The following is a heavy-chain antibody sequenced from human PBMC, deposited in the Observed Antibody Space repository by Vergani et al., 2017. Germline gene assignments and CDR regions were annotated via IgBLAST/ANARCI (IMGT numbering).Heavy chain of an antibody. Sequence: QVQLQESGPGLVTPSETLSLTCTVPGGSISSYYWSWIRQPPGKGLEWIGYIYYSGSTNYNPSLKIRVTISVDTAKNQFSLKLSSVTAAHTAVYYCARDRGDSSGWLKGNWFDPWGQGTLVTVSS. CDR1: GGSISSYY. V-gene: IGHV4-59*01. CDR3: ARDRGDSSGWLKGNWFDP. J-gene: IGHJ5*02. D-gene: IGHD6-19*01. CDR2: IYYSGST.